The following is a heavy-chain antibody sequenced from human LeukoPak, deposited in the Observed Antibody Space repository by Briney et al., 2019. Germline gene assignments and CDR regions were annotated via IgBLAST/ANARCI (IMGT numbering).Heavy chain of an antibody. CDR3: ARRAYSPSDFDY. CDR2: ITNSGNSK. Sequence: PGGSLRLSCAASEFTFSSYSMNWVRQAPGKGLEWVSYITNSGNSKSYADSVKGRFTISRDNAKNSLYLQMNSLRVEDTAVYYCARRAYSPSDFDYWGQGTLVTVSS. J-gene: IGHJ4*02. V-gene: IGHV3-48*01. D-gene: IGHD5-18*01. CDR1: EFTFSSYS.